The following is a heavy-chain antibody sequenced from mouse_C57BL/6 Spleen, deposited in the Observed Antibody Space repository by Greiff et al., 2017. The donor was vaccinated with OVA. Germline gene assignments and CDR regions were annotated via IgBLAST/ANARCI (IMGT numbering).Heavy chain of an antibody. J-gene: IGHJ3*01. Sequence: VQLQQSGPELVKPGASVKISCKASGYSFTGYYMNWVKQSPEKSLEWIGEINPSTGGTTYNQKFKAKATLTVDKSSSTAYMQLKSLTSEDSAVDYCASYYGSSYGWFAYWGQGTLVTVSA. D-gene: IGHD1-1*01. V-gene: IGHV1-42*01. CDR2: INPSTGGT. CDR1: GYSFTGYY. CDR3: ASYYGSSYGWFAY.